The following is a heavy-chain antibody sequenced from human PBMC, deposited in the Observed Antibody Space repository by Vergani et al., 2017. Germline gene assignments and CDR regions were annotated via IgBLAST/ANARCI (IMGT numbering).Heavy chain of an antibody. CDR3: ARRSRGIAAAGTHSNAFDI. CDR1: GYTFTSYG. Sequence: QVQLVQSGAEVKKPGASVKVSCKASGYTFTSYGISWVRQAPGQGLEWMGWISAYNGNTNYAQKLQGRVTMTTDTSTRTAYMELRSLRSDDTAVYYCARRSRGIAAAGTHSNAFDIWGQGTMVTVSS. D-gene: IGHD6-13*01. CDR2: ISAYNGNT. V-gene: IGHV1-18*01. J-gene: IGHJ3*02.